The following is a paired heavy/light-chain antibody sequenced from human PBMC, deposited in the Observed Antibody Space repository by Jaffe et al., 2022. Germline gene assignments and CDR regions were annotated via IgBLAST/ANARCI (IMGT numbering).Light chain of an antibody. CDR1: SGSVSTSYY. V-gene: IGLV8-61*01. CDR3: VLYMGSGGWV. Sequence: QTVVTQEPSFSVSPGGTVTLTCGLSSGSVSTSYYPSWYQQTPGQAPRTLIYSTNTRSSGVPDRFSGSILGNKAALTITGAQADDESDYYCVLYMGSGGWVFGGGTKLTVL. CDR2: STN. J-gene: IGLJ3*02.
Heavy chain of an antibody. Sequence: QVQLQESGPGLVKPSGTLSLTCAVSGGSISSSNWWSWVRQPPGKGLEWIGEIYHSGSTNYNPSLKSRVTISVDKSKNQFSLKLSSVTAADTAVYYCARYYYGSGSYYNVRYFDLWGRGTLVTVSS. CDR2: IYHSGST. J-gene: IGHJ2*01. CDR1: GGSISSSNW. V-gene: IGHV4-4*02. CDR3: ARYYYGSGSYYNVRYFDL. D-gene: IGHD3-10*01.